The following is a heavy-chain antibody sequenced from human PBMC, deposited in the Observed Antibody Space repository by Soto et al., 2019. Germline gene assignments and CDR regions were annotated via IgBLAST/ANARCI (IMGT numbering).Heavy chain of an antibody. D-gene: IGHD3-22*01. CDR2: ISYDGRQK. CDR3: AKDGYFDTYYFDH. J-gene: IGHJ4*02. CDR1: RFTFSRYA. Sequence: QVQLVESGGGVVQPGRSLRLSCAASRFTFSRYAMHWVRQAPGKGLEWVAVISYDGRQKHYVDSVKGRFTISRDESDNTLYLQMSSLRPADTAVYYCAKDGYFDTYYFDHWGQGTLVTVSS. V-gene: IGHV3-30*04.